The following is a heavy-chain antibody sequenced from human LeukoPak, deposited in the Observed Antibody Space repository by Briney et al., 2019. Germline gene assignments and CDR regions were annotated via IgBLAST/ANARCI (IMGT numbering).Heavy chain of an antibody. J-gene: IGHJ4*02. CDR3: ARENISLLWFGELLGYYFDY. CDR2: IYTSGST. D-gene: IGHD3-10*01. V-gene: IGHV4-4*07. CDR1: GGSISSYY. Sequence: PSETLSLTCTVSGGSISSYYWSWIRQPAGKGLEWIGRIYTSGSTKYIPSLTSRVTMSVDTSKNQFSLKLSSVTAADTAVYYCARENISLLWFGELLGYYFDYWGQGTLVTVSS.